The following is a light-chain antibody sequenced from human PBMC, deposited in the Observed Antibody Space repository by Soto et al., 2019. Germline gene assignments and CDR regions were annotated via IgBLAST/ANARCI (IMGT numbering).Light chain of an antibody. Sequence: DIQMTQSPSTLSASVGDRVTITCRASQSISSWLTWYQQKAGQAPKLLIYKASIVESGVPSRFSGSGSGTEFTLTISRLEPEDFAVYYCQQYGSSPTFGGGTKVEIK. CDR3: QQYGSSPT. V-gene: IGKV1-5*03. CDR1: QSISSW. J-gene: IGKJ4*01. CDR2: KAS.